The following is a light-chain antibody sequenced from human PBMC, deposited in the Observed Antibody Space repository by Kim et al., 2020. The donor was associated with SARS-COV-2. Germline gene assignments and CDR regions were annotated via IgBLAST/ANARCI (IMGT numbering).Light chain of an antibody. V-gene: IGKV3-15*01. J-gene: IGKJ4*01. CDR1: QSVSSN. Sequence: EIVMTLSPATLSMSPGERATLSCRASQSVSSNLAWYQQRPGQAPRLLIYGASTRATGIPARFSGNGSGTEFILTISSLQSEDFAVYYCQQYNNWPPLTFGGGTKVDIK. CDR3: QQYNNWPPLT. CDR2: GAS.